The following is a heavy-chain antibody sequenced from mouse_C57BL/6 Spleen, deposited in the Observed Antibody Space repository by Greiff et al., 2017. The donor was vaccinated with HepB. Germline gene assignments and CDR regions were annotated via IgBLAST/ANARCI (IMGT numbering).Heavy chain of an antibody. CDR3: ASRLDSSGHGEAY. D-gene: IGHD3-2*02. CDR1: GYTFTDYY. V-gene: IGHV1-76*01. Sequence: QVQLQQSGAELVRPGASVKLSCKASGYTFTDYYINWVKQRPGQGLEWIARIYPGSGNTYYNEKFKGKATLTAEKSSSTAYMQLSSLTSEDSAVYFCASRLDSSGHGEAYWGQGTLVTVSA. J-gene: IGHJ3*01. CDR2: IYPGSGNT.